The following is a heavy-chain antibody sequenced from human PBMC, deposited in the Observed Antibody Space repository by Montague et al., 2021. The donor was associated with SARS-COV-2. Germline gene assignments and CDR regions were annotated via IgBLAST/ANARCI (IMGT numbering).Heavy chain of an antibody. D-gene: IGHD3-10*01. CDR1: GGSISNSQW. CDR3: ASRTAGWFEGNHERFDY. J-gene: IGHJ4*02. Sequence: SETLSLTCAVSGGSISNSQWWCWVRQPPGKGLEWIGEIYHSGNTXYNPSLKSRVTISIDKSKNQFSLKLNSVTAADTAVYYCASRTAGWFEGNHERFDYWGQGTLVTVSS. V-gene: IGHV4-4*02. CDR2: IYHSGNT.